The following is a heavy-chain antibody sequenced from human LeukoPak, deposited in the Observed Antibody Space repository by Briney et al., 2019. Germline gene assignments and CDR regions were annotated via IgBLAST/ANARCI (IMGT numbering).Heavy chain of an antibody. V-gene: IGHV3-30-3*01. Sequence: GGSPRLSCAASGFTFSSYAMHWVRQAPGKGLEWVAVISYDGSNKYYADSVKGRFTISRDNSKNTVYLQMNSLRGDDSAVYYCAKEYKAMSFFDYWGQGTLVTVSS. CDR1: GFTFSSYA. J-gene: IGHJ4*02. CDR2: ISYDGSNK. CDR3: AKEYKAMSFFDY. D-gene: IGHD1-1*01.